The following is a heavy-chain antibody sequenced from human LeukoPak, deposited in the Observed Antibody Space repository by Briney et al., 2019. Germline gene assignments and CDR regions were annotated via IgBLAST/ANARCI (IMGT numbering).Heavy chain of an antibody. CDR3: ASHYYDFWSGLDY. J-gene: IGHJ4*02. CDR2: INHSGST. V-gene: IGHV4-34*01. D-gene: IGHD3-3*01. CDR1: GGSFSGYY. Sequence: SETLSLTCAVYGGSFSGYYWSWIRQPPGKGLEWIGEINHSGSTNYNPSLKSRVTLSVDTSKNQFSPKLSSVTAADTAVYYCASHYYDFWSGLDYWGQGTLVTVSS.